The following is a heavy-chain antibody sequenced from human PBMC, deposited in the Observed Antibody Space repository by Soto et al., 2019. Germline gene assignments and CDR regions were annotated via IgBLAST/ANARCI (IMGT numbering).Heavy chain of an antibody. CDR3: ARGLISGSHYSGGWYYFDS. CDR1: CGSFSGYI. J-gene: IGHJ4*02. V-gene: IGHV4-34*01. Sequence: SETLSVTCDVYCGSFSGYIWTWIRQTPGKGLQWIGQINHSGSANYNPSLKSRVTISVHTSKSQFSLELSSVTAADTAVYYCARGLISGSHYSGGWYYFDSWGQGTQVTVSS. CDR2: INHSGSA. D-gene: IGHD1-26*01.